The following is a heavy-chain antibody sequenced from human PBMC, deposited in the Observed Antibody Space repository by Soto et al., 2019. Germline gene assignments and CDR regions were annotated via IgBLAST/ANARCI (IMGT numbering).Heavy chain of an antibody. CDR3: AKGCRTKPGDY. CDR2: ISASGSNT. D-gene: IGHD3-10*01. J-gene: IGHJ4*02. V-gene: IGHV3-23*01. CDR1: GFSFSSSA. Sequence: EVQLLESGGGLVQPGGSLRLSCAASGFSFSSSAMSWVRLAPGKGLEWVSAISASGSNTYHADSVKGRVTISRDNSKNTLYMRMKSLRADDTAVYYCAKGCRTKPGDYWGQGTPVTVYS.